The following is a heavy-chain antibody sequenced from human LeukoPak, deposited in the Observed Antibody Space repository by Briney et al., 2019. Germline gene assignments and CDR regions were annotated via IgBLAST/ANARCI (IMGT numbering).Heavy chain of an antibody. V-gene: IGHV3-21*01. D-gene: IGHD3-10*01. CDR3: ARDHSDYYGSGSYSPHYFDY. Sequence: GGSLRLSCAASGFTFSSYSMNWVRQAPGKGLEWVSSISSSSSYIYYAYSVKGRFTISRDNAKNSLYLQMNSLRAEDTAVYYCARDHSDYYGSGSYSPHYFDYWGQGTLVTVSS. CDR2: ISSSSSYI. J-gene: IGHJ4*02. CDR1: GFTFSSYS.